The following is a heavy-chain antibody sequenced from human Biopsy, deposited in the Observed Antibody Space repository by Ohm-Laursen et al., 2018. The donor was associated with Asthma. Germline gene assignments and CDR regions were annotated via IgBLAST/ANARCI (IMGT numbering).Heavy chain of an antibody. CDR1: GYTFTSYA. D-gene: IGHD6-19*01. CDR3: ARGLRQSNWFDP. J-gene: IGHJ5*02. Sequence: SSVKVSCKASGYTFTSYAMHWVRQAPGQGLEWMGWMNPKSGNTGFAQKFKGRVSLTRDSSTTTAYMELRSLRSDDTALYFCARGLRQSNWFDPWGQGTLLTVFS. CDR2: MNPKSGNT. V-gene: IGHV1-8*02.